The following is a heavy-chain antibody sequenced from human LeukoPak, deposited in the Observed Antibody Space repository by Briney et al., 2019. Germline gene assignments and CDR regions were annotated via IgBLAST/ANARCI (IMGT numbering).Heavy chain of an antibody. CDR2: IIPIFGTA. Sequence: LVKLSCKASGGTFSSYAISWVRQAPRQGLESMGRIIPIFGTANYAQKFQCRVTITPDESTSTAYMELSSLRSEDSAVYYCPRIPIAVAGRWYYFDYWGHGTLVTASP. CDR1: GGTFSSYA. V-gene: IGHV1-69*13. J-gene: IGHJ4*01. D-gene: IGHD6-19*01. CDR3: PRIPIAVAGRWYYFDY.